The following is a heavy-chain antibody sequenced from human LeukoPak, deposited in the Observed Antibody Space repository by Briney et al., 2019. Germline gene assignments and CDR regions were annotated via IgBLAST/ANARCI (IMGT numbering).Heavy chain of an antibody. J-gene: IGHJ3*02. CDR1: GYTFTSYA. CDR3: ARERFSGWFGAFDI. CDR2: INTNTGNP. V-gene: IGHV7-4-1*02. D-gene: IGHD6-19*01. Sequence: ASVKVSCKASGYTFTSYAMNWVRQAPGQGLEWMGWINTNTGNPTYAQGFTGRFVFSLDTSVSTAYLQISSLKAEDTALYYCARERFSGWFGAFDIWGQGTMVTVSS.